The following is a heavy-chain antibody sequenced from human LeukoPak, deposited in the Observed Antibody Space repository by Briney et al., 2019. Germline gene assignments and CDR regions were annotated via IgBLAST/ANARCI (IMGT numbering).Heavy chain of an antibody. V-gene: IGHV3-74*03. CDR3: AKDRLYYFDY. CDR1: GFTFSSYW. Sequence: GGSLRLSCEDSGFTFSSYWMHWVRQAPGKGLVWVSRINPDGRTITYADSVKGRFTISRDNAKNTLYLQMNSLRVEDTAVYYCAKDRLYYFDYWGQGTLVTVSS. D-gene: IGHD6-6*01. J-gene: IGHJ4*02. CDR2: INPDGRTI.